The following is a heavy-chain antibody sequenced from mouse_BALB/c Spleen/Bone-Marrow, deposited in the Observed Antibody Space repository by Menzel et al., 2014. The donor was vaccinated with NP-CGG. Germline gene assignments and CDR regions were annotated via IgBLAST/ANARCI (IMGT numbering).Heavy chain of an antibody. CDR2: ISSGSSTI. J-gene: IGHJ4*01. Sequence: KVVESGGGLVQPGGSRKLSCAASGFTFSSFGMHWVRQAPEKGLEWVAYISSGSSTIYYADTVKGRFTISRDNPKSTLFLQMTSLRSEDTAMYYCARDEDYAMDYWGQGTSVTVSS. CDR3: ARDEDYAMDY. V-gene: IGHV5-17*02. CDR1: GFTFSSFG.